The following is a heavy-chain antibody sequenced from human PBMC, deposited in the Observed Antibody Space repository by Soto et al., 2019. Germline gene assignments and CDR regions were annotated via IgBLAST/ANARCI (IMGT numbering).Heavy chain of an antibody. CDR3: ARRGSGSSFDY. CDR2: IYSSVST. CDR1: GDSISSSIYY. D-gene: IGHD3-10*01. Sequence: PSETLSLTCTVSGDSISSSIYYWGWIRQPPGKGLEWIGNIYSSVSTFYNPSLKSRVTISVDTSKNQFSLSLISVTAADTAVYYCARRGSGSSFDYWGQGTLVTVSS. V-gene: IGHV4-39*01. J-gene: IGHJ4*01.